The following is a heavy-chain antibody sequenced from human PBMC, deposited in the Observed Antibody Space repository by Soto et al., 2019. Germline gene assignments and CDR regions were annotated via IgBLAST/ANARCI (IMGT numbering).Heavy chain of an antibody. V-gene: IGHV3-30*18. Sequence: PGGSLRLSCAVSGFTFSSYVMHWVRQAPGKGLEWVAVISYDGSYKYYADSVKGRFTISRDNSKNTLYLQMNSLRAEDTAVYYCAKDLHSGSYYFDYWGQGTLVTVSS. CDR3: AKDLHSGSYYFDY. CDR2: ISYDGSYK. CDR1: GFTFSSYV. J-gene: IGHJ4*02. D-gene: IGHD1-26*01.